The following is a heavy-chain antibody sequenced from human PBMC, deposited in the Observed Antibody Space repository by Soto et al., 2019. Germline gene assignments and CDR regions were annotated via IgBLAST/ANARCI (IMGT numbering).Heavy chain of an antibody. D-gene: IGHD5-18*01. CDR2: INHSGST. V-gene: IGHV4-34*01. CDR3: ARGGRYSYFDL. Sequence: QVQLQQWGAGLLKPSETLSLTCAVYGGSFSGYYWSWIRQPPGKGLEWIGEINHSGSTNYNPSLKNRVTISVDTSKNQFSLKLSSVTAADTAVYYCARGGRYSYFDLWGRGSLVTVSS. CDR1: GGSFSGYY. J-gene: IGHJ2*01.